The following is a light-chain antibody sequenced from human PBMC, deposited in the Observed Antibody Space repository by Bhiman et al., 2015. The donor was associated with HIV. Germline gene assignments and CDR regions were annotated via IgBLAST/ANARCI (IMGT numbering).Light chain of an antibody. V-gene: IGLV2-14*03. J-gene: IGLJ1*01. CDR1: TSDVGGHKF. Sequence: QSALTQPASMSGSPGQSITISCAGATSDVGGHKFVSWYQQHPGKAPKLIIYDVSNRPSGVSNRFSGSKSGNTASLTISGLQAEDEADYYCSSYTRSSTYVFGTGTKVTVL. CDR2: DVS. CDR3: SSYTRSSTYV.